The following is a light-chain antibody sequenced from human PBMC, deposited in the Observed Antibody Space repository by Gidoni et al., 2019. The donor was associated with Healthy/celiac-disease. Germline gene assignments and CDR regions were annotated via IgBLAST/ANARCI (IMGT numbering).Light chain of an antibody. CDR2: AAS. V-gene: IGKV1-39*01. CDR3: QQSYSTSCT. CDR1: QSISSY. Sequence: DIQMTQSPSSLSASVGDRVTITCRASQSISSYLNWYQQKPGKAPKLLIYAASSLQSGVPSRFSGSGPGTDFTLTISSLQPEDFATYYCQQSYSTSCTFGQGTKVEIK. J-gene: IGKJ1*01.